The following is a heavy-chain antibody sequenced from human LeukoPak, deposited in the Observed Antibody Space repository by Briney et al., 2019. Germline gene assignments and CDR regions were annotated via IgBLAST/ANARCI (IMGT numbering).Heavy chain of an antibody. CDR1: GGSISSYY. D-gene: IGHD4-23*01. CDR3: ARDYGGNLDY. Sequence: PSETLSPTCTVSGGSISSYYWNWIRQPPGKGLEWIGYIYYSGSTNYNPSLKSRVTISVDTSKNQFSLKLSSVTAADTAVYYCARDYGGNLDYWGQGTLVTVSS. V-gene: IGHV4-59*01. CDR2: IYYSGST. J-gene: IGHJ4*02.